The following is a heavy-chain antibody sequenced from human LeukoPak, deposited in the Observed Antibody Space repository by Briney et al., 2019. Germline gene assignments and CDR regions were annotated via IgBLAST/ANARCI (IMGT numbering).Heavy chain of an antibody. V-gene: IGHV1-69*06. CDR3: ATDLYRGSYYDY. D-gene: IGHD1-26*01. CDR1: GGTFSSYA. CDR2: IIPIFGTA. J-gene: IGHJ4*02. Sequence: ASVKVSCKASGGTFSSYAISWVRQAPGQGLEWMGGIIPIFGTANYAQKFQGRVTMTEDTSTDTAYMELSSLRSEDTAVYYCATDLYRGSYYDYWGQGTLVTVSS.